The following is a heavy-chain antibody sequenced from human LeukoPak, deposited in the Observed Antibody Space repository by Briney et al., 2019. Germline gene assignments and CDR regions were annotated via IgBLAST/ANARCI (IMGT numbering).Heavy chain of an antibody. V-gene: IGHV3-7*01. J-gene: IGHJ6*02. CDR2: IKQDGTVQ. D-gene: IGHD2-21*02. Sequence: GGSLRLSCAASGFTFGGYNMNWIRQAPGKGLQWLANIKQDGTVQHYVDSMKGRFTISRDNAKNSLFLQMNSLRAEDTALYYCARDYTATGAMDVWGQGTTVTVS. CDR1: GFTFGGYN. CDR3: ARDYTATGAMDV.